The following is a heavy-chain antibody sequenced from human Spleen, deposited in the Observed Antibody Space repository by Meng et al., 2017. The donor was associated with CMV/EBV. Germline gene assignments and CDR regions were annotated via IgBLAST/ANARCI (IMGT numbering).Heavy chain of an antibody. Sequence: GSLRLSCTVSGGSISSYYWSWIRQPPGKGLEWIGYIYYSGSTNYNPSLKSRVTISVDTSKNQFSLKRSSVTAADTAVYYCARELAAAGNFDYWGQGTLVTVSS. J-gene: IGHJ4*02. CDR1: GGSISSYY. CDR3: ARELAAAGNFDY. V-gene: IGHV4-59*01. CDR2: IYYSGST. D-gene: IGHD6-13*01.